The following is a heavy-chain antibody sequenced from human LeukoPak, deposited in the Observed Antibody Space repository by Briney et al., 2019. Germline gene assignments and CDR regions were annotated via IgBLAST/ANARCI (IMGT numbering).Heavy chain of an antibody. J-gene: IGHJ3*02. Sequence: PSETLSLTCTVSGGSIFSYYWSWIRQPPGKGLEWMGYIYYSGSTNYNPSLKSRVTISVDTSKNQFSLRVSSVTAADTAVYYCAREGSGYHDAFDIWGQGTMVTVSS. V-gene: IGHV4-59*12. CDR2: IYYSGST. D-gene: IGHD3-22*01. CDR3: AREGSGYHDAFDI. CDR1: GGSIFSYY.